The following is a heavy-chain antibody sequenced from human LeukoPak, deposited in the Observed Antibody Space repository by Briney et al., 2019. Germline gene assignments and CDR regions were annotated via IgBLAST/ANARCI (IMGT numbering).Heavy chain of an antibody. CDR2: ISYDGSNK. Sequence: GRSLRLSCAASGFTFSSYGMHWVRQAPGKGLEWVAVISYDGSNKYYADSVKGRFTISRDNSKNTLYLQMNSLRAEDTAVYYCARDQRGDSFGENDYWGQGTLVTVSS. J-gene: IGHJ4*02. CDR3: ARDQRGDSFGENDY. V-gene: IGHV3-30*03. D-gene: IGHD5-18*01. CDR1: GFTFSSYG.